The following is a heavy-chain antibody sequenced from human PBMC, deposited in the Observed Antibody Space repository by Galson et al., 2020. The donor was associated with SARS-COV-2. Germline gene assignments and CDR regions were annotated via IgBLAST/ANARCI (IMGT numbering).Heavy chain of an antibody. D-gene: IGHD7-27*01. V-gene: IGHV3-9*01. Sequence: PGGSLTLSSAPSGFSFADHSIHSVIPVPGTGLEWVSGINCTSGTIGYADPVRGRFSISRDNAKSSLYLQMNNMRSEDTAMYYCATGGLWGASWYFDLWGRGTLVTVSS. CDR3: ATGGLWGASWYFDL. CDR1: GFSFADHS. CDR2: INCTSGTI. J-gene: IGHJ2*01.